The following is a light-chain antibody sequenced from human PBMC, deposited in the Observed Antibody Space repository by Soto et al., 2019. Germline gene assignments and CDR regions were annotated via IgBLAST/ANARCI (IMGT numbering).Light chain of an antibody. V-gene: IGLV2-8*01. CDR1: SSDVGGYNY. CDR2: EVG. Sequence: QSALTQPPSASGSPGQSVTISCTGTSSDVGGYNYVSWYQQHPGKGPKLMIYEVGEGPSGVPDRFSGSKSGNTASLTVSGLQAEDEADYYCSSYAGSSSWVFGGGTKVTVL. J-gene: IGLJ2*01. CDR3: SSYAGSSSWV.